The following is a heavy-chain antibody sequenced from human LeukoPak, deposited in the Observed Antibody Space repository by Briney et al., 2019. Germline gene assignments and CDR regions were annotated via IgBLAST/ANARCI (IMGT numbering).Heavy chain of an antibody. Sequence: GGSLRLSCAASGFTVSSNYMSWVRQAPGKGLEWVSYINHNGEMIFYPDFVKGRFTISRDNAKNSLYLQMNSLRDEDTAVYYCARDNDWAFHYWGQGTLVTVSS. CDR2: INHNGEMI. J-gene: IGHJ4*02. CDR1: GFTVSSNY. V-gene: IGHV3-48*02. D-gene: IGHD3-9*01. CDR3: ARDNDWAFHY.